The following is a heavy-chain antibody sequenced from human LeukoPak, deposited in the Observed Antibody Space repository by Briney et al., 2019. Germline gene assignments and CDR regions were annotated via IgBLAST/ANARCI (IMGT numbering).Heavy chain of an antibody. CDR2: ISGSGANT. CDR3: ARRGGGYHFDY. V-gene: IGHV3-23*01. Sequence: GGSLRLSCAASGFTFSTYAMSWVRQAPGKGLEWVSTISGSGANTYYADSVKGRFTISRDNSKSTLNLQMNSLRVEDTAVYYCARRGGGYHFDYWGQGTLVTVSS. CDR1: GFTFSTYA. D-gene: IGHD3-22*01. J-gene: IGHJ4*02.